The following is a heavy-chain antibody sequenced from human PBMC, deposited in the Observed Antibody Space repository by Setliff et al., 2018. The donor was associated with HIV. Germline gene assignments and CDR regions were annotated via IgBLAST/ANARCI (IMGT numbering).Heavy chain of an antibody. CDR2: IYHSGRT. V-gene: IGHV4-38-2*02. Sequence: KTSETLSLTCTVSGYSISSGYYWGWIRQPPGKGLEWIGSIYHSGRTYYNPSLKSRVTISVDTSKNQFSLKLSSVTAADTAVYYCARRRSSGWYHYFDYWGQGTLVTVSS. D-gene: IGHD6-19*01. J-gene: IGHJ4*02. CDR3: ARRRSSGWYHYFDY. CDR1: GYSISSGYY.